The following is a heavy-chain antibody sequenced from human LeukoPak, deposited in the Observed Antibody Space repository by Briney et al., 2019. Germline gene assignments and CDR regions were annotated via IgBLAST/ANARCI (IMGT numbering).Heavy chain of an antibody. J-gene: IGHJ3*02. Sequence: GRSLRLSCAASGFTFSSYAMSWVRQAPGKGLEWVSAISGSGGSTYYADSVKVRFTISRDNTKNTLYLQMNSLRAEDTAVYYCANRISYKELGAFDIWGQGTMVTVSS. CDR2: ISGSGGST. CDR3: ANRISYKELGAFDI. CDR1: GFTFSSYA. D-gene: IGHD1-26*01. V-gene: IGHV3-23*01.